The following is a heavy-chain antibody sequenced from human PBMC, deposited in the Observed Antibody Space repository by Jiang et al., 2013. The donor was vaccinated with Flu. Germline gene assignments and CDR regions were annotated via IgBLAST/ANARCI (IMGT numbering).Heavy chain of an antibody. V-gene: IGHV3-49*04. Sequence: GLVQPGRSLRLSCIASGFNFDDYVMSWVRQAPGKGLEWVGLIRIKAFGGPTEYAASVKGRFTISRDDSKRVAYLQMTSLKTEDTAVYYCTRYNTWRDLDYWGQGTLVTVSS. CDR2: IRIKAFGGPT. D-gene: IGHD1-14*01. CDR1: GFNFDDYV. CDR3: TRYNTWRDLDY. J-gene: IGHJ4*02.